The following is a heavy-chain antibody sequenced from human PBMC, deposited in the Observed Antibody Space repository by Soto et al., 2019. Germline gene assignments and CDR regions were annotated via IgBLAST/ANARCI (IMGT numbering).Heavy chain of an antibody. D-gene: IGHD2-2*01. V-gene: IGHV4-59*08. Sequence: SETLSLTCTVSGGSISSYYWSWIRQPPGKGLEWIGYIYYSGSTNYNPSLKSRVTISVDTSKNQFSLKLSSVTAADTAVFYFARHRTSTARKRYYYYMDVWGKGTTVTVSS. CDR3: ARHRTSTARKRYYYYMDV. CDR1: GGSISSYY. J-gene: IGHJ6*03. CDR2: IYYSGST.